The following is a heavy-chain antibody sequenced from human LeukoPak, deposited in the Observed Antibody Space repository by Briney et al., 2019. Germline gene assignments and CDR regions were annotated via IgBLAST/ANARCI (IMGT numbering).Heavy chain of an antibody. CDR2: ITGSSTWT. J-gene: IGHJ2*01. CDR1: GFTFRTYG. CDR3: ARELVSLGTGYFDL. V-gene: IGHV3-23*01. D-gene: IGHD7-27*01. Sequence: GGSLRLSCEAAGFTFRTYGMTWVRQAPGKGLEWVSGITGSSTWTYYADSVKGRFTISRDNSKNTLHLQMDSLRAEDTAIYYCARELVSLGTGYFDLWGRGTLVTVSS.